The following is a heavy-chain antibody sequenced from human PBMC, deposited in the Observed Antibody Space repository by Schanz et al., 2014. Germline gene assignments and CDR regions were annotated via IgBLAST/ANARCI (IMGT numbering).Heavy chain of an antibody. Sequence: QVQLVQSGGEVKKPGASVKVSCKASGYTFRHYGISWLRQAPGQGLEWMGWISAYNGNTNYAQKLQGRVTITRDTSASTAYMELSSLRSDDTAVYYCARDQSPYTNSSDVRYFDYWGQGSLVTVSS. CDR3: ARDQSPYTNSSDVRYFDY. J-gene: IGHJ4*02. D-gene: IGHD6-6*01. CDR2: ISAYNGNT. V-gene: IGHV1-18*04. CDR1: GYTFRHYG.